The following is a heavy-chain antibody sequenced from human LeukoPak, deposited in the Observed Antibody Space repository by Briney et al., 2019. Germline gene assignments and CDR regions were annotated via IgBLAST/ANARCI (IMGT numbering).Heavy chain of an antibody. CDR3: ARLRVVWDLDDAFDI. D-gene: IGHD1-26*01. J-gene: IGHJ3*02. CDR1: GLTFSSYV. V-gene: IGHV3-23*01. Sequence: GGSLRLSCAAFGLTFSSYVMSWVRQAPGKGLEWVSGISGSGHSTYYADSVKGRFTISRDNAKSSLYLQMNSLRAEDTALYYCARLRVVWDLDDAFDIWGQGTMVIVSS. CDR2: ISGSGHST.